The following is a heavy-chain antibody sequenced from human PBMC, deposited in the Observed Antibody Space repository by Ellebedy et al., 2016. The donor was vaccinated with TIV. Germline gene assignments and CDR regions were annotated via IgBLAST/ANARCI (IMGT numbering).Heavy chain of an antibody. CDR3: VRGLPFLLGWFDP. CDR1: GGSMSRYY. CDR2: INYSGST. J-gene: IGHJ5*02. D-gene: IGHD3-10*01. Sequence: SETLSLXCTVSGGSMSRYYWSWIRQAPGKGLEWIGYINYSGSTNYNSSFKSRVTMSVDTSKNQFSLKLSSVTAADTAVYYCVRGLPFLLGWFDPWGQGTLVTVSS. V-gene: IGHV4-59*12.